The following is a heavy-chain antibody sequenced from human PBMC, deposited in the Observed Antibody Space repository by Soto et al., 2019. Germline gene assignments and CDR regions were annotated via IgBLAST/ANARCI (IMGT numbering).Heavy chain of an antibody. J-gene: IGHJ4*02. CDR2: MNPNSGNT. D-gene: IGHD2-15*01. CDR3: ARGKRWRASYYFDY. Sequence: GASVKVSCKASGYTFTSYDINWVRQATGQGLEWMGWMNPNSGNTGYAQKFQGRVTMTRNTSISTAYMELSSLRSEDTAVYYCARGKRWRASYYFDYWGQGTLVTVSS. CDR1: GYTFTSYD. V-gene: IGHV1-8*01.